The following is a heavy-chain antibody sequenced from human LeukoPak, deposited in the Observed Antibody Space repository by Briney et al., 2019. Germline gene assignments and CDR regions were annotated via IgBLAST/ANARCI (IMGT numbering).Heavy chain of an antibody. CDR1: GYTFTSYD. Sequence: GASVKVFCKASGYTFTSYDINWVRQATGQGLEWMGWMSPNSGDTGYAQEFQGRLTMTRDTSISTAYMELSSLRSEDTAVYYCVRTPPNWGADYWGQGTLVTVSS. CDR3: VRTPPNWGADY. D-gene: IGHD3-16*01. J-gene: IGHJ4*02. CDR2: MSPNSGDT. V-gene: IGHV1-8*01.